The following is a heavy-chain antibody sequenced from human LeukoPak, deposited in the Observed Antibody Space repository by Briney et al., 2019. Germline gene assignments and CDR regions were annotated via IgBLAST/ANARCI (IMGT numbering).Heavy chain of an antibody. CDR3: AKRGSSSWYYFDY. Sequence: GGSLRLSCAASGFTVSSNYMSWVRQSPGKGLEWVSVIYAGGSTYYADSVKGRFTISRDNSENTLYLQMNSLRAEDTAVYYCAKRGSSSWYYFDYWGQGTLVTVSS. J-gene: IGHJ4*02. V-gene: IGHV3-53*01. CDR2: IYAGGST. D-gene: IGHD6-13*01. CDR1: GFTVSSNY.